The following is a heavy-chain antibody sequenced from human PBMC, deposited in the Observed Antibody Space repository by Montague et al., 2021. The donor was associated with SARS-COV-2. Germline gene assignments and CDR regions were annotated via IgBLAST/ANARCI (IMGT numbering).Heavy chain of an antibody. CDR3: VRVAWFGELSLAYY. CDR1: GDSISSTVYY. V-gene: IGHV4-39*07. D-gene: IGHD3-10*01. Sequence: SETLSLTCTVAGDSISSTVYYWGWMRQPPGKRLEWIGTIYHTGITHYNPSLKSRVTLSVDTSKNQLSLNVTSVTAADTAVYFCVRVAWFGELSLAYYWGQGTLVAVSS. J-gene: IGHJ4*02. CDR2: IYHTGIT.